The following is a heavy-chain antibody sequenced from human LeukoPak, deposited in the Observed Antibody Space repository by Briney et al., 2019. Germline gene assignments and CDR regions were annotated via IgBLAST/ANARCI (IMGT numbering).Heavy chain of an antibody. V-gene: IGHV4-59*08. J-gene: IGHJ6*02. CDR2: IYYSGST. D-gene: IGHD6-19*01. CDR3: ARSTDSGWHYYYYGMDV. Sequence: SETLSLTCTVSGGSISSYYWSWIRQPPGKGLEWIGYIYYSGSTNYNPSLKGRVTISVDTSKNQFSLKLSSVTAADTAVYYCARSTDSGWHYYYYGMDVWGQGTTVTVSS. CDR1: GGSISSYY.